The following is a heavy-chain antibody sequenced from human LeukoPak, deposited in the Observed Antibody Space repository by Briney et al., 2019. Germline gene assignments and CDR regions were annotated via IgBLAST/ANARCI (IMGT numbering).Heavy chain of an antibody. D-gene: IGHD2-21*02. CDR2: IYYSGST. V-gene: IGHV4-59*01. CDR1: GGSISSYY. CDR3: ARDRGSWVTAIGHFDY. Sequence: SETLSLTCTVSGGSISSYYWSWIRQPPGKGLEWIGYIYYSGSTNYNPSLKSRVTISVDTSKNQFSLKLSSVTAADTAVYYCARDRGSWVTAIGHFDYWGQGTLVTVPS. J-gene: IGHJ4*02.